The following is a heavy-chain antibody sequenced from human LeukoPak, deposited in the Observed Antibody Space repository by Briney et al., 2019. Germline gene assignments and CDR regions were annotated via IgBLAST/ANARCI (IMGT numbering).Heavy chain of an antibody. CDR3: ARLTGYDWESSYDY. V-gene: IGHV4-34*01. CDR1: GGSFSGYY. CDR2: INHSGST. D-gene: IGHD5-12*01. Sequence: SETLSLTCAVYGGSFSGYYWSWIRQPPGKGLEWIGEINHSGSTNYNPSLKSRVTISVDTSKNQFSLKLGSVTAADTAVYYCARLTGYDWESSYDYWGQGTLVTVSS. J-gene: IGHJ4*02.